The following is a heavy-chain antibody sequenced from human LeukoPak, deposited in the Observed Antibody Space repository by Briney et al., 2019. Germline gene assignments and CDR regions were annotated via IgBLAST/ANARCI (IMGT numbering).Heavy chain of an antibody. CDR3: ARDQSEAVAGTGWFDP. D-gene: IGHD6-19*01. J-gene: IGHJ5*02. V-gene: IGHV4-59*01. CDR1: GGSISSYY. CDR2: IYYSGST. Sequence: SETLSLTCTVSGGSISSYYRSWIRQPPGKGLEWIGYIYYSGSTNYSPSLKSRVTISVDTSKNQFSLKLSSVTAADTAVCYCARDQSEAVAGTGWFDPWGQGTLVTVSS.